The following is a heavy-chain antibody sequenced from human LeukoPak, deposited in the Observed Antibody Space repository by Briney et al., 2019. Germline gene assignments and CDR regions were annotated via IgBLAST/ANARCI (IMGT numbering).Heavy chain of an antibody. J-gene: IGHJ4*02. CDR1: GYSISSGYY. Sequence: SETLSLTCTVSGYSISSGYYWGWIRQPPGEGLEWIGSIYHSGSTYYNPSLKSRVTISVDTSKNRFSLKLTSVTAADTAVYYCARELHSGSYYFDYWGQGTLVTVSS. CDR3: ARELHSGSYYFDY. D-gene: IGHD1-26*01. V-gene: IGHV4-38-2*02. CDR2: IYHSGST.